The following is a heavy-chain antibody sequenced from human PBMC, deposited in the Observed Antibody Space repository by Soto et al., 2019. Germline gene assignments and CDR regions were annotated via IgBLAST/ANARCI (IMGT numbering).Heavy chain of an antibody. CDR3: ARWATGSVSWFDP. D-gene: IGHD2-15*01. Sequence: SETLSLPCTVSGGSISSGGYSWSWIRQHPGKGLEWIGYSYYSGSTYYNPSLKSRVTISVDTSKNQFSLKLSSVTAADTAVYYCARWATGSVSWFDPWGQGTLVTVSS. CDR1: GGSISSGGYS. V-gene: IGHV4-31*03. CDR2: SYYSGST. J-gene: IGHJ5*02.